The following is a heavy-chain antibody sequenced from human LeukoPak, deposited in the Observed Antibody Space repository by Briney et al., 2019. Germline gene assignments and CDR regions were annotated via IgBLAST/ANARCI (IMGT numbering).Heavy chain of an antibody. CDR1: GGSFSGYY. Sequence: SETLSLTCAVYGGSFSGYYWSWIRQPPGKGLEWIGYIYYSGSTNYNPSLKSRVTISVDTSKNQFSLKLSSVTAADTAVYYCARGVAGPWFGELFPYSYYYYMDVWGKGTTVTISS. J-gene: IGHJ6*03. CDR2: IYYSGST. CDR3: ARGVAGPWFGELFPYSYYYYMDV. V-gene: IGHV4-59*01. D-gene: IGHD3-10*01.